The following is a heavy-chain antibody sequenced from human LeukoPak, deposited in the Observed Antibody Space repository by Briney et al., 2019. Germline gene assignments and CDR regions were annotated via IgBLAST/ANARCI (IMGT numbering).Heavy chain of an antibody. Sequence: GGSLRLSCAASGFTFSSYEMNWVRQAPGRGLEWVAYISSSGSTIYYVDSVKGRFTISRDNAKNSLYLQMNSLRAEDTAVYYCARDRDSSSWYERVGFDPWREGTLVSVST. J-gene: IGHJ5*02. CDR3: ARDRDSSSWYERVGFDP. V-gene: IGHV3-48*03. D-gene: IGHD6-13*01. CDR1: GFTFSSYE. CDR2: ISSSGSTI.